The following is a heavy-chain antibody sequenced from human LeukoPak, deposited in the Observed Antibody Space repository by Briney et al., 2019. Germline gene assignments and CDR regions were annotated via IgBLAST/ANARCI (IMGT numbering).Heavy chain of an antibody. D-gene: IGHD6-13*01. CDR1: GGSISSSSYY. CDR3: ARTTEAHSWRTRYYDYYMDV. CDR2: IYYSGST. J-gene: IGHJ6*03. V-gene: IGHV4-61*05. Sequence: SETLSLTCTASGGSISSSSYYWGWIRQPPGKGLEWIGYIYYSGSTNYNPSLKSRVTISVDTSKNQFSLKLSSVTAADTAVYYCARTTEAHSWRTRYYDYYMDVWGKGTTVTVSS.